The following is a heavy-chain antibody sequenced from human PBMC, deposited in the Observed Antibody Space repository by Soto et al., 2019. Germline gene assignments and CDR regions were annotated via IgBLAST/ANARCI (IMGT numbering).Heavy chain of an antibody. J-gene: IGHJ4*02. D-gene: IGHD3-22*01. V-gene: IGHV3-48*01. CDR3: ARPTYYYDSSGPPAY. CDR2: ISSSSSTI. Sequence: GGSLSLSCSAAGFTFSTYSMPCVRQAPGKGLEWVSYISSSSSTIFYTDSVKGRFTVSRDKASDALYLQMNGLKAEDTAVYCCARPTYYYDSSGPPAYWGQGT. CDR1: GFTFSTYS.